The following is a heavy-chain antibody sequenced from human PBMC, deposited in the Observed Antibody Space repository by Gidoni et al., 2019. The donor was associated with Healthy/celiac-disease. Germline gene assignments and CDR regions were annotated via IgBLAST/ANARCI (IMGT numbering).Heavy chain of an antibody. CDR2: IVVGSGNT. CDR1: GFTFTSPA. J-gene: IGHJ6*02. V-gene: IGHV1-58*02. Sequence: HMQLVQSGPEVKKPGTSVQVSCKASGFTFTSPAMQWVRQARGQRLEWIGWIVVGSGNTNYAQKFQERVTITRDMSTSTAYMELSSLRSEDTAVYYCAAPYCSSTSCYAYYGMDVWGQGTTVTVSS. CDR3: AAPYCSSTSCYAYYGMDV. D-gene: IGHD2-2*01.